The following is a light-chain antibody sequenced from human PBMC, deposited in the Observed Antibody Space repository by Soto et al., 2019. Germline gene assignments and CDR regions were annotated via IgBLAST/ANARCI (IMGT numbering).Light chain of an antibody. V-gene: IGKV3-11*01. J-gene: IGKJ2*01. CDR1: QSISSGY. CDR3: HQRHSWPRT. Sequence: EIVLTQSPATLSLSPGERATLSCRASQSISSGYVTWYQHKPGRAPRLLIYDASSRAPGIPARFSGSGSGTDFTLTITTLEPEDFAIYYCHQRHSWPRTFGQGTTLEMK. CDR2: DAS.